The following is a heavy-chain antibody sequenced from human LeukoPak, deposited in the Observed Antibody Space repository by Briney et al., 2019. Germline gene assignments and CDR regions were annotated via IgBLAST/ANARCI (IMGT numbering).Heavy chain of an antibody. D-gene: IGHD2-15*01. V-gene: IGHV3-48*01. CDR2: ISSSSSTI. CDR3: ALGYCSGGSCYYYYYGMDV. Sequence: GGSLRLSCAASGFTFSSYSMNWVRQAPGKGLGWVSYISSSSSTIYYADSVKGRFTISRDNAKNSLYLQMNSLRAEDTAVYYRALGYCSGGSCYYYYYGMDVWGQGTTVTVSS. J-gene: IGHJ6*02. CDR1: GFTFSSYS.